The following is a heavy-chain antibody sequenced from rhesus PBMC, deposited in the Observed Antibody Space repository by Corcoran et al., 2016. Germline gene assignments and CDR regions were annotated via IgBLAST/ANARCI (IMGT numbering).Heavy chain of an antibody. J-gene: IGHJ1*01. CDR1: GGSISSSY. CDR2: IFGSASST. D-gene: IGHD3-28*01. Sequence: QLQLQESGPGLVKPSETLSVTCAVSGGSISSSYWSWLRQAPGKGLALIGYIFGSASSTNYNPSLKSLVTMLVATSKTQLSLKLSSVTAADTAVYYCASERYDSGYYGYFEFWGQGALVTVSS. V-gene: IGHV4-169*02. CDR3: ASERYDSGYYGYFEF.